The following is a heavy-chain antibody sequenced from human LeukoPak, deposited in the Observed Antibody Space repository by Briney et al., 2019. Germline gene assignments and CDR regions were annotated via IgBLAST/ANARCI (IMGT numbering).Heavy chain of an antibody. CDR2: ISSNGGST. Sequence: GGSLRLSCSASGFTFSSYAMHWVRQAPGKGLEYVSAISSNGGSTYYADSVKGRFTISRDNSKNTLYLQMSTLRPEDTAVFYCVKRVDTASGYFDLWGRGTLVTVSS. V-gene: IGHV3-64D*06. CDR3: VKRVDTASGYFDL. D-gene: IGHD5-18*01. J-gene: IGHJ2*01. CDR1: GFTFSSYA.